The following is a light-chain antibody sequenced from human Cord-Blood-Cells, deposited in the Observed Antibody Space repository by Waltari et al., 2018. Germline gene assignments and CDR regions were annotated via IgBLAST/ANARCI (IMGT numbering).Light chain of an antibody. CDR1: SSDVGGYNY. CDR2: DVI. Sequence: QSALTQPASVSGSPGQSITISCTGTSSDVGGYNYVSWYQQHPGKAPKLMIYDVIKRTSGVSNRFSGSKSGNTASLTISGLQAEDEADYYCSSYTSSSTFVFGTGTKVTVL. CDR3: SSYTSSSTFV. J-gene: IGLJ1*01. V-gene: IGLV2-14*01.